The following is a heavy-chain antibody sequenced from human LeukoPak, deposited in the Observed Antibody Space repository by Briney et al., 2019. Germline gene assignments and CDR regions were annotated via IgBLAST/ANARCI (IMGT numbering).Heavy chain of an antibody. Sequence: GASVKVSCKASGYIFTDYYMHWVRQAPGQELGWMGRINPNSGGTNYAQKFQGRVTMTRDTSISTAYMELSSLRSEDTATYYCARDLRGIAAAPDAFDIWGQGTMVTVSS. CDR3: ARDLRGIAAAPDAFDI. CDR1: GYIFTDYY. J-gene: IGHJ3*02. D-gene: IGHD6-13*01. V-gene: IGHV1/OR15-1*04. CDR2: INPNSGGT.